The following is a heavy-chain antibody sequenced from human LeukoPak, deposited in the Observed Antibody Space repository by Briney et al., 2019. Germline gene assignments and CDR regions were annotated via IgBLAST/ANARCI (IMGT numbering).Heavy chain of an antibody. V-gene: IGHV4-34*01. Sequence: SEALSLTCAVSGGSFSGYYLSWIRQPPGKGLEWIGEINHSGSTNYNPSLKSRVTISVDTSKNQFPLKLSSVTAADTAVYYCARYVGYYYEPKAFDIWGQGTMVTVSS. CDR3: ARYVGYYYEPKAFDI. D-gene: IGHD3-22*01. J-gene: IGHJ3*02. CDR1: GGSFSGYY. CDR2: INHSGST.